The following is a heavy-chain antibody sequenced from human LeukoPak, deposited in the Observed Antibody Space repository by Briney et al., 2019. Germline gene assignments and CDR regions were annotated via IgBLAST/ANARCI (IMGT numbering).Heavy chain of an antibody. V-gene: IGHV4-39*07. D-gene: IGHD5-18*01. CDR2: IYTSGST. CDR3: ARLSADRAMGLDFDY. CDR1: GGTISSSSYY. Sequence: SETLSLTCTVSGGTISSSSYYWGWIRQAPGKGLEWIGSIYTSGSTNYNPSLKSRVTMSVDTSKNQFSLKLRYVTAADTAVYYCARLSADRAMGLDFDYWGQGTMVTVSS. J-gene: IGHJ4*02.